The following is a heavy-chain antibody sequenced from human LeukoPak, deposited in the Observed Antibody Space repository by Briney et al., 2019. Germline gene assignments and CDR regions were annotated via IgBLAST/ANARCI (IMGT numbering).Heavy chain of an antibody. CDR2: IYTSGST. CDR3: ARVTPENDGAFDI. V-gene: IGHV4-61*02. J-gene: IGHJ3*02. CDR1: GGSISSGSYY. D-gene: IGHD1-1*01. Sequence: SETPSLTCTVSGGSISSGSYYWSWIRQPAGKGLEWIGRIYTSGSTNYNPSLKSRVTISVDTSKNQFSLKLSSVTAADTAVYYCARVTPENDGAFDIWGQGTMVTVSS.